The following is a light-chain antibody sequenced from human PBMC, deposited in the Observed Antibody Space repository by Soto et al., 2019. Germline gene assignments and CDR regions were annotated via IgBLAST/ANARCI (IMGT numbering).Light chain of an antibody. CDR2: AAS. Sequence: DIQMTQSPTSLSSSVGDRVTITCRASQGIRNFVAWYQQKPGKAPKLLIYAASTWQSGVPSRFSGSGSGTDFTLTINSLQHEDVATYSYQKYSSVPVFGPGTKVEIK. J-gene: IGKJ3*01. CDR1: QGIRNF. V-gene: IGKV1-27*01. CDR3: QKYSSVPV.